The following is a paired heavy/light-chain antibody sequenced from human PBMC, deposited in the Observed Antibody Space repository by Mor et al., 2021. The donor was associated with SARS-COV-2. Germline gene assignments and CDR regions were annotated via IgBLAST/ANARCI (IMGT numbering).Light chain of an antibody. V-gene: IGLV3-21*04. CDR3: QVWDSSSDQRV. CDR2: DDS. Sequence: SYVLSQPPSVSVAPGKTARITCGGNNIGSKSVHWYQQKPGQAPVLVIYDDSDRPSGIPERFSGSNSGSTATLTISRVEAGDEADYSCQVWDSSSDQRVFGGGTKLTVL. CDR1: NIGSKS. J-gene: IGLJ3*02.
Heavy chain of an antibody. CDR2: INHSGST. Sequence: QVQLQQWGAGLLKPSETLSLTCAVYGGSFSGYYWSWIRQPPGKGLEWIGEINHSGSTNYNPSLKSRVTISVDTSKNQFSLKLSSVTAADTAVYYCARGSSLRITIFGVVIMGGNYFDYWGQGTLVTVSS. J-gene: IGHJ4*02. CDR1: GGSFSGYY. V-gene: IGHV4-34*01. D-gene: IGHD3-3*01. CDR3: ARGSSLRITIFGVVIMGGNYFDY.